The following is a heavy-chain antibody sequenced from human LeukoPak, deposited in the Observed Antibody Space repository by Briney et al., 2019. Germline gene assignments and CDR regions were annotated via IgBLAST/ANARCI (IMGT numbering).Heavy chain of an antibody. J-gene: IGHJ6*03. V-gene: IGHV3-48*01. CDR1: GFTFSSYA. Sequence: GGSLRLSCAASGFTFSSYAMSWVRQAPGKGLEWVSYISSSSSTIYYADSVKGRFTISRDNAKNSLYLQMNSLRAEDTAVYYCATRFCSSTSCYPSSYYYYMDVWGKGTTVTVSS. CDR3: ATRFCSSTSCYPSSYYYYMDV. D-gene: IGHD2-2*01. CDR2: ISSSSSTI.